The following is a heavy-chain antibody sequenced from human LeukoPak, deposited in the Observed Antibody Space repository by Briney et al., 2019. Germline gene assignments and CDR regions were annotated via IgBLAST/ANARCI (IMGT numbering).Heavy chain of an antibody. Sequence: GGSLRLSCAASGFTFSSYSMNWVRQAPGKGLEWVSSISSSSSYIYYADSVKGRFTISRDNAKNSLYLQMNSLRAEDTAVYYCASYSGSYWGDFDYWGQGTLVTVSS. CDR3: ASYSGSYWGDFDY. V-gene: IGHV3-21*01. D-gene: IGHD1-26*01. J-gene: IGHJ4*02. CDR2: ISSSSSYI. CDR1: GFTFSSYS.